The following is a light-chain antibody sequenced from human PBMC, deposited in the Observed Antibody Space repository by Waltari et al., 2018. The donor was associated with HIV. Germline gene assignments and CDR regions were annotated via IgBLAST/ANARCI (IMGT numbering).Light chain of an antibody. CDR1: QSVNSD. Sequence: IVMTQSTGTLSMSPGERATLSCRASQSVNSDLAWYQQKPGQAPRLLIDDASTRAIGIPARFSGNGSGTEFTLTISSLQSEDFAVYYCQQYKNWPPFTFGPGTKVEIK. CDR2: DAS. CDR3: QQYKNWPPFT. V-gene: IGKV3-15*01. J-gene: IGKJ3*01.